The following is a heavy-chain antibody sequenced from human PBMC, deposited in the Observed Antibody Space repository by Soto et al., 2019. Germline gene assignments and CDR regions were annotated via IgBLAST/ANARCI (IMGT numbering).Heavy chain of an antibody. D-gene: IGHD1-26*01. CDR3: AKLGTMGVFEN. Sequence: EVQLLESGGGLVQPGGSLRLSCAASGFTFSSYAMSLVRQAPGKGLEWLAGITFRGDNTYYADSVKGRFTLSRDNSRNRLDLQMNSLKVEDTALYYCAKLGTMGVFENWGQGTLLTVSS. J-gene: IGHJ4*02. CDR1: GFTFSSYA. CDR2: ITFRGDNT. V-gene: IGHV3-23*01.